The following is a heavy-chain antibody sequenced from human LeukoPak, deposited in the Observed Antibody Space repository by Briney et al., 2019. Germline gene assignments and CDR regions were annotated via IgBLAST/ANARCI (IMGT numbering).Heavy chain of an antibody. Sequence: GGSLRLSCAASGFTFSSYAMSWVRQAPGRGLEWVSGISGTGDSTNYADSVKGRFTMSRDNSKNTLHLQMNSLRAEDTAVYYCAKDHLQAQRVVGYWGQGTLVTVSS. D-gene: IGHD2-15*01. CDR2: ISGTGDST. V-gene: IGHV3-23*01. CDR3: AKDHLQAQRVVGY. J-gene: IGHJ4*02. CDR1: GFTFSSYA.